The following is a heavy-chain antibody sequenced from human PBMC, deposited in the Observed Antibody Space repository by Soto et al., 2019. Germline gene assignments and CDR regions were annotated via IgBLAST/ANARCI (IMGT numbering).Heavy chain of an antibody. D-gene: IGHD3-16*01. CDR1: GGSITSGGYY. Sequence: PSETLSLTCTVSGGSITSGGYYWSWIRLHPGKGLKWIGYIYYSGSTHFNPSLRSRATISVEPSKIQFSLKLSSVTAADTAVYYCARRVYDHAWGSYFDNWGPGTLVTVSS. CDR3: ARRVYDHAWGSYFDN. V-gene: IGHV4-31*03. CDR2: IYYSGST. J-gene: IGHJ4*02.